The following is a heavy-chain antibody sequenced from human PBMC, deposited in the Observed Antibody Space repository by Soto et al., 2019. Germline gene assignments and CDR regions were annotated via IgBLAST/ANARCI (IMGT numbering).Heavy chain of an antibody. CDR3: ARGGPYYYDSSGYYPFDY. J-gene: IGHJ4*02. CDR2: IIPIFGTA. CDR1: GGTFSSYA. D-gene: IGHD3-22*01. Sequence: ASVKVSCKASGGTFSSYAISWVRQAPGQGLEWMGGIIPIFGTANYAQKFQGRVTITADESTSTAYMELSSLRSEDTAVYYCARGGPYYYDSSGYYPFDYWGQGTLVTVSS. V-gene: IGHV1-69*13.